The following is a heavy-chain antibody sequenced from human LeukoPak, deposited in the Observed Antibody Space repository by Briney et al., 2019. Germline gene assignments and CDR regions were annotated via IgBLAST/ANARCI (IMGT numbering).Heavy chain of an antibody. D-gene: IGHD3-16*01. CDR2: IIPIFGTA. V-gene: IGHV1-69*13. Sequence: GASVKVSCKASGGTFSSYAISWVRQAPGQGLEWMGGIIPIFGTANYAQKFQGRVTITADESTSTAYMELSSLRSEDTAVYYCARETSFGAGTNVYCGMDVWAKGPRSPSPQ. CDR3: ARETSFGAGTNVYCGMDV. J-gene: IGHJ6*04. CDR1: GGTFSSYA.